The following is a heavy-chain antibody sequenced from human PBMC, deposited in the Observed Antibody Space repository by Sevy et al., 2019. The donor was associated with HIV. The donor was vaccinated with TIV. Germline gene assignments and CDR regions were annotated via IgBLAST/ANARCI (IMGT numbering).Heavy chain of an antibody. V-gene: IGHV5-51*01. Sequence: GESLKISCKGSGYTFSNYWIGWVRQMPGKGLEWMGVIYPGDSVTRYSPSFQGQVTMSADKSTSTAYLQWSSLKTSDTAIYYCARYPIGVVPAAEYYFDYWGQGTLVTVSS. D-gene: IGHD2-2*01. CDR2: IYPGDSVT. J-gene: IGHJ4*02. CDR3: ARYPIGVVPAAEYYFDY. CDR1: GYTFSNYW.